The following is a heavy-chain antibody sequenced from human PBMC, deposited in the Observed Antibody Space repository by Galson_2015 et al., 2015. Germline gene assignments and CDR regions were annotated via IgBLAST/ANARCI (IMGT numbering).Heavy chain of an antibody. V-gene: IGHV3-30-3*01. D-gene: IGHD2-21*02. CDR2: ISYDGSNK. Sequence: SLRLSCAASGFTFSSYAMHWVRQAPGKGLEWVAVISYDGSNKYYADSVKGRFTISRDNSKNTLYLQMNSLRAEDTAVYYCARAGSVGGDLSQFDYWGQGTLVTVSS. CDR3: ARAGSVGGDLSQFDY. CDR1: GFTFSSYA. J-gene: IGHJ4*02.